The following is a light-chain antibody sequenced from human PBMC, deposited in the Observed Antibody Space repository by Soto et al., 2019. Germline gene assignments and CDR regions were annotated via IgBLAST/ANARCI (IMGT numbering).Light chain of an antibody. J-gene: IGKJ4*01. CDR3: QQLNSYPGLT. CDR1: QGISSY. CDR2: AAS. Sequence: DIQLTQSPSFLSASVGDRVTITCRASQGISSYLAWYQQKPGKAPKLLIYAASTLQSGVPSSFSGTGSATEFTLTLRRLQPEDLATYYCQQLNSYPGLTFGGGTKV. V-gene: IGKV1-9*01.